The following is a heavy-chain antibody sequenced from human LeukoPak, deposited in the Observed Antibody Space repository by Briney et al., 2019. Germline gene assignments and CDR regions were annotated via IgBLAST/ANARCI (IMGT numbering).Heavy chain of an antibody. CDR1: GLTFSSYS. CDR3: ARAGYSSGWCFDY. CDR2: ISSSSSYI. Sequence: GGSLRLSCTAFGLTFSSYSMNWVRQAPGKGLEWVSSISSSSSYIYYADSVKGRFTISRDNAKNSLYLQMNSLRAEDTAVYYCARAGYSSGWCFDYWGQGTLVTVSS. V-gene: IGHV3-21*01. D-gene: IGHD6-19*01. J-gene: IGHJ4*02.